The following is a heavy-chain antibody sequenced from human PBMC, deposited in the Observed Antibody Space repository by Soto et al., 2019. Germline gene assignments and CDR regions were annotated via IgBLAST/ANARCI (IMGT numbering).Heavy chain of an antibody. CDR3: ATDRGIPGTTGDDAFDI. D-gene: IGHD1-7*01. CDR1: GYTLTELS. CDR2: FDPEDGET. Sequence: ASVKVSCKVSGYTLTELSMHWVRQAPGKGLEWMGGFDPEDGETIYAQKFQGRVTMTEDTSTDTAYMELSSLRSEDTAVYYCATDRGIPGTTGDDAFDIWGQGTMVTVSS. V-gene: IGHV1-24*01. J-gene: IGHJ3*02.